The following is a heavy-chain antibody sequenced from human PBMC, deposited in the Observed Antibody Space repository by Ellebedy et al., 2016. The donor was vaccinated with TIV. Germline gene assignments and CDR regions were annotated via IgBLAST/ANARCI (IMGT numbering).Heavy chain of an antibody. Sequence: GESLKISCAASGFIFSHYSMNWVRQAPGKGLEWVSAISRSGGTTYYADSVKGRFTISRDNSKSTLYLQMNSLSAEDTAVYYCAKKVGTGLSLDYWGQGMLVTASS. CDR3: AKKVGTGLSLDY. CDR2: ISRSGGTT. V-gene: IGHV3-23*01. CDR1: GFIFSHYS. J-gene: IGHJ4*02. D-gene: IGHD2/OR15-2a*01.